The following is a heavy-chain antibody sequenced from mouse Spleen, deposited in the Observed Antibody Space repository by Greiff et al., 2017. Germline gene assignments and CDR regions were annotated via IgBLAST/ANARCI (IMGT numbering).Heavy chain of an antibody. CDR2: IYPGDGDT. CDR1: GYAFSSSW. J-gene: IGHJ2*01. D-gene: IGHD2-3*01. V-gene: IGHV1-82*01. CDR3: ARGDGKRTYFDY. Sequence: QVQLKESGPELVKPGASVKISCKASGYAFSSSWMNWVKQRPGKGLEWIGRIYPGDGDTNYNGKFKGKATLTADKSSSTAYMQLSSLTSEDSAVYFCARGDGKRTYFDYWGQGTTLTVSS.